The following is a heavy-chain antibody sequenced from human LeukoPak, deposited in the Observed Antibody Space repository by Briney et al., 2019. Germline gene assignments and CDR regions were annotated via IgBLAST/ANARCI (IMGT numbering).Heavy chain of an antibody. CDR2: INGDGSET. D-gene: IGHD5/OR15-5a*01. J-gene: IGHJ4*02. V-gene: IGHV3-74*01. CDR1: GFTLSNHW. Sequence: QSGGSLRLSCAASGFTLSNHWMHWVRHAPGKGLVWVSHINGDGSETNYADSVRGRFTISRDNAKNTLYLQMNSLRVDDTAVYYCTREEGSTDHWGQGTLVTVSS. CDR3: TREEGSTDH.